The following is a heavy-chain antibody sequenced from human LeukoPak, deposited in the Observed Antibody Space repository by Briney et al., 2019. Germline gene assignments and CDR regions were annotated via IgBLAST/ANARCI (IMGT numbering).Heavy chain of an antibody. Sequence: SETLSLTCSVSGDSISTSGDYWGWIRQPLGKGLECIATIYYSGSTYYNPSLKSRVTISIDTSKNQFSLKLSSVTAADTAVYYCARRNYYDSSGYVSVEWSQGTLVTVSS. CDR2: IYYSGST. CDR3: ARRNYYDSSGYVSVE. CDR1: GDSISTSGDY. J-gene: IGHJ4*02. V-gene: IGHV4-39*01. D-gene: IGHD3-22*01.